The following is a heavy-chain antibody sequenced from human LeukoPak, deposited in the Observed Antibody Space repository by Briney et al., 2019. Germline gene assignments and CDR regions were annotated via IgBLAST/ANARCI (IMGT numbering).Heavy chain of an antibody. V-gene: IGHV3-7*01. CDR2: IKQDGSEK. Sequence: GGSLRLSCAASGFTFSSYWMSWVRQAPGKGLEWVANIKQDGSEKYYVDSVKGRFTISRDDAKNSLYLQMNSLRAEDTAVYYCARSRPDYVYGMDVWGQGTTVTVSS. D-gene: IGHD2-2*01. CDR3: ARSRPDYVYGMDV. J-gene: IGHJ6*02. CDR1: GFTFSSYW.